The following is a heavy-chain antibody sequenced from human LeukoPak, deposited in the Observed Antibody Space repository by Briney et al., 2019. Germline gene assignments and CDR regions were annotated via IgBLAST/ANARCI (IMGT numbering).Heavy chain of an antibody. CDR2: ISAYNGNT. V-gene: IGHV1-18*01. Sequence: ASVKVSCKASGYTFTSYGISWVRQAPGQGLEWMGWISAYNGNTNYAQKLQGRVTMTTDTSTSTAYMELRSLRSDDTAVYYCATVYYYDSSGYDQTRPYDAFDIWGQGTMVTVSS. J-gene: IGHJ3*02. D-gene: IGHD3-22*01. CDR3: ATVYYYDSSGYDQTRPYDAFDI. CDR1: GYTFTSYG.